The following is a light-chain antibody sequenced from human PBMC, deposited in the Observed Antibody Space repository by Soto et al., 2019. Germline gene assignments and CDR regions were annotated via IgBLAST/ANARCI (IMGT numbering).Light chain of an antibody. V-gene: IGLV2-8*01. J-gene: IGLJ1*01. Sequence: QSALTQPPSASGSPGQSITISCTGTSSDVGGYNYVSWYQQHPGKAPKLMISEVTKRPSGVPDRFSGSRSGNTASLTVSGLQAEDEADYYCSSYAGRNSYVFGTGTKLTVL. CDR1: SSDVGGYNY. CDR3: SSYAGRNSYV. CDR2: EVT.